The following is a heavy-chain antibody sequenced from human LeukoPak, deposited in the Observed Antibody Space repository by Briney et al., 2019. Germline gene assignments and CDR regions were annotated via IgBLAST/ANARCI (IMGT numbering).Heavy chain of an antibody. V-gene: IGHV4-38-2*02. D-gene: IGHD2-15*01. CDR1: GYSISSGYY. CDR3: AVQGYCSGDSCPDYYYYMDV. J-gene: IGHJ6*03. CDR2: IYHSGST. Sequence: SETLSLTCTVSGYSISSGYYWGWIRQPPGKGLEWIGSIYHSGSTYYNPSLKSRVTISVDTSKNQFSLKLSSVTAADTAVYYCAVQGYCSGDSCPDYYYYMDVWGKGTTVTVSS.